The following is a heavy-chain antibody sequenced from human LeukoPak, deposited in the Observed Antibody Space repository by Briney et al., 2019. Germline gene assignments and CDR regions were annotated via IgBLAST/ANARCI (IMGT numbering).Heavy chain of an antibody. CDR1: GGSISSYY. CDR2: IYYSGST. CDR3: ARGNLRQGTSSLEFDY. D-gene: IGHD2-2*01. J-gene: IGHJ4*02. Sequence: SETLSLTCTVSGGSISSYYWSWIRQPPGKGLEWIGYIYYSGSTNYNPSLKSRVTISVDTSKNQFSLKLSSVTAADTAVYYCARGNLRQGTSSLEFDYWGQGTLVTVSS. V-gene: IGHV4-59*12.